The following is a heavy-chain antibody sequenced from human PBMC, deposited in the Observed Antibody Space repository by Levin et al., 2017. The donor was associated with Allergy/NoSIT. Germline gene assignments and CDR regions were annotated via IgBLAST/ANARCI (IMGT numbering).Heavy chain of an antibody. D-gene: IGHD4-17*01. CDR1: GGSISNGGYY. V-gene: IGHV4-31*03. CDR3: AREFYDYGDPRWFDP. CDR2: IYYSGST. Sequence: SETLSLTCTVSGGSISNGGYYWSWIRQHPGKGLEWIGYIYYSGSTYYNPSLKSRVTISVDTSKNQFSLKLSSVTAADTAVYYCAREFYDYGDPRWFDPWGQGTLVTVSS. J-gene: IGHJ5*02.